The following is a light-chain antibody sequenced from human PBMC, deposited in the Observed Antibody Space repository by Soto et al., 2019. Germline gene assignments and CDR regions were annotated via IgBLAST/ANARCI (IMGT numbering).Light chain of an antibody. CDR1: QSVSSY. CDR2: DAS. Sequence: EIVLTQSPATLSLSPGERATLSCRASQSVSSYLAWYQQKPGQAPRLLIYDASNRATGIPARFSGSGSGTDFTLTISSLQPEDFATYFCQQYDKYSTFGHGTKVDVK. J-gene: IGKJ1*01. V-gene: IGKV3-11*01. CDR3: QQYDKYST.